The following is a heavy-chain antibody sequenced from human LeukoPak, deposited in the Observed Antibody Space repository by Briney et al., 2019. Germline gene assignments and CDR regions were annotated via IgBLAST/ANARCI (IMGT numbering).Heavy chain of an antibody. CDR3: ARILDSAWGELGY. CDR2: ISSSSRYI. Sequence: PEGSLRLSCAASGFTFSSYSMNWVRQAPGKGLEWVSSISSSSRYIYYADSVKGRFTISRDNAKNSLYLQMNSLRAEDTAVYYCARILDSAWGELGYWGQGTLVTVSS. V-gene: IGHV3-21*01. CDR1: GFTFSSYS. J-gene: IGHJ4*02. D-gene: IGHD6-19*01.